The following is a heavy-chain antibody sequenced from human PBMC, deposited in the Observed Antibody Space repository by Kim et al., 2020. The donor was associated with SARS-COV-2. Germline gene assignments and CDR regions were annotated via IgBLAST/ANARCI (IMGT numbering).Heavy chain of an antibody. J-gene: IGHJ6*01. CDR1: GGSISSSSYY. V-gene: IGHV4-39*01. CDR2: IYYSGST. CDR3: ARLSTSYSSSILTNYY. Sequence: SETLSLTCTVSGGSISSSSYYWGWIRQPPGKGLEWIGSIYYSGSTYYNPSLKSRVTISVDTSKNQFSLKLSSVTAADTAVYYCARLSTSYSSSILTNYY. D-gene: IGHD6-6*01.